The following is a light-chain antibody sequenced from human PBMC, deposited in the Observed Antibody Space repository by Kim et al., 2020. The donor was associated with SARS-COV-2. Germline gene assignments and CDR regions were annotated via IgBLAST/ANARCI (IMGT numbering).Light chain of an antibody. Sequence: PRERAPPSCRARQSVSSSYLAGYRKKPGQAPRLLIYSASSRATGIPDRFSGSGSGTDFTLTISRLEPEDIAVYYGQQYGSSPPYTFGEGTKLEI. CDR3: QQYGSSPPYT. J-gene: IGKJ2*01. V-gene: IGKV3-20*01. CDR1: QSVSSSY. CDR2: SAS.